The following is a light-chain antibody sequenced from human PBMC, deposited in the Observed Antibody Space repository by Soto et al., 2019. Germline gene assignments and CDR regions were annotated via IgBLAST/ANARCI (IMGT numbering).Light chain of an antibody. CDR3: YSYAGSYTFYV. V-gene: IGLV2-11*01. Sequence: SLLTQPRSVSGAPGQSVTLSCPGNSSEICGYNYFSWYQQYPGKAPKLMIYDVSKRPSGVPDRFSGSKSGNTASLTIFGLQAEDEADYYCYSYAGSYTFYVFGTGTKVTVL. J-gene: IGLJ1*01. CDR2: DVS. CDR1: SSEICGYNY.